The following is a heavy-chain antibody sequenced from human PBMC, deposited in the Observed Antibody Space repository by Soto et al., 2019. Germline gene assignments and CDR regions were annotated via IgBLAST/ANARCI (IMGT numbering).Heavy chain of an antibody. D-gene: IGHD3-10*01. Sequence: QVQLVESGGGVVQPGRSLRLSCAASGFTFSSYAMHWVRQAPGKGLEWVAVISYDGSNKYYVDSVKGRFTISRDNSKNTLYLQMNSLRAEDTAVYYCARDRLGGPITMVHMDYWGQGTLVTVSS. CDR3: ARDRLGGPITMVHMDY. J-gene: IGHJ4*02. CDR2: ISYDGSNK. V-gene: IGHV3-30-3*01. CDR1: GFTFSSYA.